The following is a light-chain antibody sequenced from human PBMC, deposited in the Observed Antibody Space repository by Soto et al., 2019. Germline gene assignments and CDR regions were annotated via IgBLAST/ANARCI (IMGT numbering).Light chain of an antibody. CDR1: QSVSSSY. CDR3: QQYGSSPRFT. J-gene: IGKJ3*01. V-gene: IGKV3-20*01. Sequence: EIVLTQSPGTLSLSPGERATLSCRASQSVSSSYLAWYQQKPGQAPRLLIYGASSRATGIPDRFSGSGSGTDFTLTISRLEPEDFALYYCQQYGSSPRFTFGPGTKVVS. CDR2: GAS.